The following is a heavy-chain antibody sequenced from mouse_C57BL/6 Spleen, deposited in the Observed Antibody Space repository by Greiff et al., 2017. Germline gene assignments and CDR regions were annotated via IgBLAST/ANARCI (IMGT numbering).Heavy chain of an antibody. CDR2: KSYDGSN. Sequence: EVKLLESGPGLVKPSQSLSLSCSVTGYSITSGYYWNWIRQFPGNKLEWMGYKSYDGSNNYNPSLKNRISITRDTSKNQFFLKLNSVTTEDTATYYCARDPLYAMDYWGQGTSVTVSS. CDR3: ARDPLYAMDY. V-gene: IGHV3-6*01. J-gene: IGHJ4*01. CDR1: GYSITSGYY.